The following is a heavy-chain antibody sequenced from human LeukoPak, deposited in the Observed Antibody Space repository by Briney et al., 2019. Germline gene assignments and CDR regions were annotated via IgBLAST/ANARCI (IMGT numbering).Heavy chain of an antibody. J-gene: IGHJ3*02. D-gene: IGHD5-18*01. V-gene: IGHV4-34*01. CDR2: IYHSGNT. CDR3: ARIQHQDAFDI. CDR1: GGSFSGYY. Sequence: SETLSLTCAVYGGSFSGYYWSWIRQPPGKGLEWMGYIYHSGNTYYNPSLKSRVTISVDTSKNQFSLKLTSVTAADTAVYYCARIQHQDAFDIWGQGTMVTVSS.